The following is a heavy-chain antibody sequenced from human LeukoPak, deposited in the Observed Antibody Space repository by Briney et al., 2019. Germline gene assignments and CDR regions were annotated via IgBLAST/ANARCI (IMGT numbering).Heavy chain of an antibody. V-gene: IGHV1-2*02. CDR1: GYTFTGYY. Sequence: GASVKVSCKASGYTFTGYYMHWVRQAPGQGLEWMGWINPNSGGTNYAQTFQDRVTLTRDTSITTAYMELSSLRSDDTAVHYCARWIAVAGQFDYWGQGTLVTVSS. J-gene: IGHJ4*02. CDR3: ARWIAVAGQFDY. D-gene: IGHD6-19*01. CDR2: INPNSGGT.